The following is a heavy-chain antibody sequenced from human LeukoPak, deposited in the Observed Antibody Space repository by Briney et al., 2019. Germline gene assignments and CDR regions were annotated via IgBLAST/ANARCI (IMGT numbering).Heavy chain of an antibody. J-gene: IGHJ4*02. Sequence: SETLSLTCTVSGYSISSGYYWGWIRQPPGKGLEWIGSIYHSGSTYYNPSLKSRVTISVDTSKNQFSLKLSSVTAADTAVYYCARVVGALEWLFRPLFPLDYWGQGTLVTVSS. CDR3: ARVVGALEWLFRPLFPLDY. CDR2: IYHSGST. V-gene: IGHV4-38-2*02. CDR1: GYSISSGYY. D-gene: IGHD3-3*01.